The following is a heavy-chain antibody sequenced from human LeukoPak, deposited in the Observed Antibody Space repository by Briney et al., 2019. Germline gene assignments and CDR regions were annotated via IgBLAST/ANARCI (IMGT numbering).Heavy chain of an antibody. CDR3: ARDLRGWGLNSD. Sequence: GGSLRLSCAASGFTFSSYSMNWVRQAPGKGLEWVSSISSSSSYIYYADPVKGRFTISRDNAKNSLYLQMNSLRAEDTAVYYCARDLRGWGLNSDWGQGTLVTVSS. V-gene: IGHV3-21*01. J-gene: IGHJ4*02. CDR2: ISSSSSYI. D-gene: IGHD6-19*01. CDR1: GFTFSSYS.